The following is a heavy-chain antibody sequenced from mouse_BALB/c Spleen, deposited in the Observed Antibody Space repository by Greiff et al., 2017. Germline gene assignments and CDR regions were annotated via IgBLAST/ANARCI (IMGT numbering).Heavy chain of an antibody. CDR3: ARDMGSGSYYAMDY. Sequence: EVMLVESGGGLVQPGGSLRLSCATSGFTFTDYYMSWVRQPPGKALEWLGFIRNKANGYTTEYSASVKGRFTISRDNSQSILYLQMNTLRAEDSATYYCARDMGSGSYYAMDYWGQGTSVTVSS. CDR1: GFTFTDYY. D-gene: IGHD3-1*01. V-gene: IGHV7-3*02. J-gene: IGHJ4*01. CDR2: IRNKANGYTT.